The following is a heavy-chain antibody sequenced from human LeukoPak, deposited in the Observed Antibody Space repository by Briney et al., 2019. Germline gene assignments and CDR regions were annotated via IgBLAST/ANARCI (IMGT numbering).Heavy chain of an antibody. D-gene: IGHD6-13*01. CDR3: AKDRRFRQLVPNAFDI. Sequence: PGGSLRLSCAASGFTFSSYAMSWVRQGPGKGREGVSAISGSGGSTYYADSVKGRFTISRDNSRNTLYLQMNSLRAEDTAVYYCAKDRRFRQLVPNAFDIWGQGTMVTVSS. CDR1: GFTFSSYA. V-gene: IGHV3-23*01. J-gene: IGHJ3*02. CDR2: ISGSGGST.